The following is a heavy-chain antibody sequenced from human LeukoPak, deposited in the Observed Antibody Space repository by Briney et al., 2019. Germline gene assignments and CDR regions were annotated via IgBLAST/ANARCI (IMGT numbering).Heavy chain of an antibody. CDR1: GFTFSSYW. J-gene: IGHJ4*02. D-gene: IGHD5-18*01. V-gene: IGHV3-74*01. Sequence: GGSLRLSCAASGFTFSSYWMHWVRQAPGKGLVWVSRINTDGSSTSYADSVKGRFTISRDNAKNTLYLQMNSLRAEDTAVYYCARDYSRTSIGFDYWGQGTLVTVSS. CDR3: ARDYSRTSIGFDY. CDR2: INTDGSST.